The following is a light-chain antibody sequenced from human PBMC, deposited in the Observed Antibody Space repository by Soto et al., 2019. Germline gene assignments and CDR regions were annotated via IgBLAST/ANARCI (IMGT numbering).Light chain of an antibody. V-gene: IGKV4-1*01. CDR2: WAS. CDR1: QSVKSY. CDR3: QQYYDTPYT. J-gene: IGKJ2*01. Sequence: DIVMTQSPDSLAVSLGERATINCKSSQSVKSYLAWYQQKPGQPPKLLIYWASTRESGVPDRFSGSGFGTDFTLTISSLQAGDVAVYYCQQYYDTPYTFGQGTKLEIK.